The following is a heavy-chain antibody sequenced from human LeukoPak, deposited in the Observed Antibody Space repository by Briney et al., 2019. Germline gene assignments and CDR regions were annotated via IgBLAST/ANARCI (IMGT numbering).Heavy chain of an antibody. V-gene: IGHV3-66*01. J-gene: IGHJ2*01. CDR3: ARAVDVPPDRGYFDL. D-gene: IGHD3-10*02. Sequence: GGSLRLSCAASGFTFSSYSMNWVRQAPGKGLEWVSVIYSGGSTYYADSVKGRFTISRDNSKNTLYLQMNSLRAEDTAVYYRARAVDVPPDRGYFDLWGRGTLVTVSS. CDR2: IYSGGST. CDR1: GFTFSSYS.